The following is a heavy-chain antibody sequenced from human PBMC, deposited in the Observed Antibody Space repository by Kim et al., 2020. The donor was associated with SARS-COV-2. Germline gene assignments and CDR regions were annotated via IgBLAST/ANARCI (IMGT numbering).Heavy chain of an antibody. D-gene: IGHD5-12*01. V-gene: IGHV1-69*04. CDR1: GGTFSSYA. Sequence: SVKVSCKASGGTFSSYAISWVRQAPGQGLEWMGRIIPILGIANYAQKFQGRVTITADKSTSTAYMELSSLRSEDTAVYYCARDGGMVATAHDYWGQGTLVTVSS. J-gene: IGHJ4*02. CDR2: IIPILGIA. CDR3: ARDGGMVATAHDY.